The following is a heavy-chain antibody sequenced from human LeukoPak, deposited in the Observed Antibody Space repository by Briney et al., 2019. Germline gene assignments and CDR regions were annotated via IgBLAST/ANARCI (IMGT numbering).Heavy chain of an antibody. J-gene: IGHJ4*02. Sequence: SETLSLTCTVSGGSISSGGYYWSWIRQHPGKGLEWIGYIYYSGSTYYNPSLKSRVTISVDTSKNQFSLKLSSVTAADTAVYYCARGFHSTYYDYVWGSYRHTFFDYWGQGTLVTVSS. CDR1: GGSISSGGYY. V-gene: IGHV4-31*03. D-gene: IGHD3-16*02. CDR2: IYYSGST. CDR3: ARGFHSTYYDYVWGSYRHTFFDY.